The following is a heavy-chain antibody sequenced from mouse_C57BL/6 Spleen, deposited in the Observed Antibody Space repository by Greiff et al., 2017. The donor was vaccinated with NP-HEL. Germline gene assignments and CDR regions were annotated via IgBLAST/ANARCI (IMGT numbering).Heavy chain of an antibody. CDR1: GFTFSSYA. CDR2: ISSGGDYI. CDR3: TREGAGDAMDY. J-gene: IGHJ4*01. D-gene: IGHD3-3*01. V-gene: IGHV5-9-1*02. Sequence: EVKLVDSGEGLVKPGGSLKLSCAASGFTFSSYAMSWVRQTPEKRLEWVAYISSGGDYIYYADNVKGRFTISRDNARNTLYLQMSSLKSEDTAMYYCTREGAGDAMDYWGQGTSVTVSS.